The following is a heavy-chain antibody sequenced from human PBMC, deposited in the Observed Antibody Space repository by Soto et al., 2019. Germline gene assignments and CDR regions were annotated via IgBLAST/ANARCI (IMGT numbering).Heavy chain of an antibody. CDR2: IIPIFGTA. Sequence: ASVKVSCKASGGTFSSYAISWVRQAPGQGLEWMGGIIPIFGTANYAQKFQGRVTITADESTSTAYMELSSLRSEDTAVYYCASDIVVVVAATTFSYYYGMDVWGQGTTVTVSS. CDR1: GGTFSSYA. CDR3: ASDIVVVVAATTFSYYYGMDV. V-gene: IGHV1-69*13. D-gene: IGHD2-15*01. J-gene: IGHJ6*02.